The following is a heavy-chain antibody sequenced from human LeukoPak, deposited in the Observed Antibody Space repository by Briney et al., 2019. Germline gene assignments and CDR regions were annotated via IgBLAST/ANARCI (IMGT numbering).Heavy chain of an antibody. CDR2: MNPSGGST. CDR3: ARDQSFCSSTSCSSFDY. Sequence: ASVKVSCKASGYTFTSYYMHWVRQAPGQGLEWMGIMNPSGGSTSYAQKFQGRVTMTRDTSTSTVYMELSSLRSEDTAVYYCARDQSFCSSTSCSSFDYWGQGTLVTVSS. D-gene: IGHD2-2*01. V-gene: IGHV1-46*01. J-gene: IGHJ4*02. CDR1: GYTFTSYY.